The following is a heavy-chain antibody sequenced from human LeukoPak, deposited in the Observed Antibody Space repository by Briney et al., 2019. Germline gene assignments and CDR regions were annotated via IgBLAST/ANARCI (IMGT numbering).Heavy chain of an antibody. CDR3: ARLIVVVAATPPEDAFDI. D-gene: IGHD2-15*01. J-gene: IGHJ3*02. V-gene: IGHV3-30*03. CDR2: ISYDGSNK. CDR1: GFTFSSYG. Sequence: GGSLRLSSAASGFTFSSYGMHWVRQAPGKGLEWVAVISYDGSNKYYADSVKGRFTISRDNSKSTLYLQMNSLRAEDTAVYYCARLIVVVAATPPEDAFDIWGQGTMVTVSS.